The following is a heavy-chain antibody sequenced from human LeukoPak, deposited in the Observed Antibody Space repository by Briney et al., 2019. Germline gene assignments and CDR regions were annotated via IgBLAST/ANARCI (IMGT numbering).Heavy chain of an antibody. J-gene: IGHJ4*02. CDR3: ARYLAVAGSRSLDY. Sequence: SETLSLTCTVSGDSISSSSYYWVWIRQPPGKGLEYIGNIYYTGSTSYNPSLKSRVTISVDTSKNQFSLNLRSVTAADTAVYYCARYLAVAGSRSLDYWGQGTLVTVSS. CDR1: GDSISSSSYY. CDR2: IYYTGST. D-gene: IGHD6-19*01. V-gene: IGHV4-39*01.